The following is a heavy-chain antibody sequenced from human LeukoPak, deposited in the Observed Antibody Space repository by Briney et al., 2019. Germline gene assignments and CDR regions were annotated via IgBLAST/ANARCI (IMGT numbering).Heavy chain of an antibody. D-gene: IGHD2-15*01. CDR1: GFTFSSYG. CDR3: ARGSVVVVAATGVDFDY. V-gene: IGHV3-21*01. CDR2: ISSSSSYI. J-gene: IGHJ4*02. Sequence: PGGSLRLSCAASGFTFSSYGMNWVRQAPGKGLEWVSSISSSSSYIYYADSVKGRFTISRDNAKNSLYLQMNSLRAEDTAVYYCARGSVVVVAATGVDFDYWGQGTLVTVSS.